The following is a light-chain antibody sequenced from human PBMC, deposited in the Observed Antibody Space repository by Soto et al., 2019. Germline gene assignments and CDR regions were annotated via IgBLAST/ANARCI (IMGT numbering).Light chain of an antibody. J-gene: IGKJ4*01. CDR2: DAS. CDR3: QQYNRYSLT. Sequence: DIQMTQSPSTLSASVGDRVTITCRASQSISSWVAWYQQKPGKAPNLLIYDASSMESGVPSRFSGSGSDTEFTLTINTLQPDDFATYHCQQYNRYSLTFGGGTKVEIK. CDR1: QSISSW. V-gene: IGKV1-5*01.